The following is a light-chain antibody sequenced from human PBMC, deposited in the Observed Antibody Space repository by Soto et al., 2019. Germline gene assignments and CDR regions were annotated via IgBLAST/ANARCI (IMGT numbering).Light chain of an antibody. CDR3: QQYNNWPPYT. CDR2: GAS. V-gene: IGKV3-15*01. J-gene: IGKJ2*01. CDR1: QGVSSN. Sequence: EIVMTQSPATLSMSPGERATLSCRASQGVSSNLAWYQQKPGQAPRLLFYGASTRATGIPARFSGSGSGTEFTLTISSLQSEDFAVYYCQQYNNWPPYTFGQGTKLEMK.